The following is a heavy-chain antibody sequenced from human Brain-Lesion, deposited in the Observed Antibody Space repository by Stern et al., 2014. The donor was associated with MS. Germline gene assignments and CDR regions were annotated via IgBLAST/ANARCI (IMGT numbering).Heavy chain of an antibody. CDR2: IISLLDIA. V-gene: IGHV1-69*09. D-gene: IGHD3-10*01. CDR3: ARESTGDAFDI. CDR1: GGTFSSYT. J-gene: IGHJ3*02. Sequence: QVQLVQSGAEVKKPGSSVKVSCKTSGGTFSSYTITWVRQAPGQGLEWMGRIISLLDIAYYAQKFQGRVTITADKSTSTAYMELSSLRSEDTAVYYCARESTGDAFDIWGQGTMVTVSS.